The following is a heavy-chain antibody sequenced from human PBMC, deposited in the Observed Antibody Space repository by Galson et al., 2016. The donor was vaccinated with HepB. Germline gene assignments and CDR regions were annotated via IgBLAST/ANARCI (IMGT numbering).Heavy chain of an antibody. Sequence: SETLSLTCAVYGGSFGYNYWSWIRQSPGKGLEWIGEINHRGNTNYNPSLKSRVTISIDTSKNQFSLRVTSVTAADTAVYYCALDLIAVSGTFLWGRGTLVTVSS. CDR3: ALDLIAVSGTFL. CDR1: GGSFGYNY. D-gene: IGHD6-19*01. V-gene: IGHV4-34*01. J-gene: IGHJ2*01. CDR2: INHRGNT.